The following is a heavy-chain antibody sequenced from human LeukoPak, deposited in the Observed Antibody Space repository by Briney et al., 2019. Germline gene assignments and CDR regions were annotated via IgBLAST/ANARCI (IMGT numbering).Heavy chain of an antibody. CDR2: ISSSSSYI. V-gene: IGHV3-21*01. D-gene: IGHD1-1*01. J-gene: IGHJ6*03. CDR1: GFTFSSYS. CDR3: ARVRKNWNDGNYYYYMDV. Sequence: GGSLRLSCAASGFTFSSYSMNWVHQAPGKGLEWVSSISSSSSYIYYADSVRGRFTISRDNAKNSLYLQMNSLRAEDTAVYYCARVRKNWNDGNYYYYMDVWGKGTTVTISS.